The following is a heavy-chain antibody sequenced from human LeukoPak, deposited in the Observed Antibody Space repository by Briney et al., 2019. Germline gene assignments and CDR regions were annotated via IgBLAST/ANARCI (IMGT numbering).Heavy chain of an antibody. D-gene: IGHD7-27*01. Sequence: PSETLSLTCAVSGGSISSGGYSWGWVRQPPGRGLEWIGYIYHTGSTNYNPSLKSRVTISLETSKNQSSLKLSSVTAADTAVYYCARTNWGLLDYWGQGTLVTVSS. V-gene: IGHV4-30-2*02. CDR1: GGSISSGGYS. J-gene: IGHJ4*02. CDR3: ARTNWGLLDY. CDR2: IYHTGST.